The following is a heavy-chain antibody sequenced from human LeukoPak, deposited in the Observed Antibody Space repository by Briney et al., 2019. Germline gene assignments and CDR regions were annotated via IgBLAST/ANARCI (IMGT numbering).Heavy chain of an antibody. D-gene: IGHD3-22*01. J-gene: IGHJ4*02. CDR1: GFAFSSYT. CDR3: LRGDSRDF. CDR2: INRGGTST. Sequence: GGSLRLSCAACGFAFSSYTMNWARQAPGKGLEWVASINRGGTSTHYAFSVKGRFTISRGNAQNVLYLQMNGLRGDDAAVYYCLRGDSRDFWGQGTLVTVSS. V-gene: IGHV3-21*06.